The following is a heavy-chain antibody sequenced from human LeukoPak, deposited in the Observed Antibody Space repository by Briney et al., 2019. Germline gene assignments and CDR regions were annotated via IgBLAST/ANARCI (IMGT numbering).Heavy chain of an antibody. CDR1: GFTFSSYG. J-gene: IGHJ4*02. Sequence: GRSLRLSCAASGFTFSSYGMHWVRQAPGKGLEWVAVIWYDGSNKYYADSVKGRFTISRDNSKNTLYLQMNSLRAEDTAVYYCAKDGDYGYFDYWGQGTLVTVSS. D-gene: IGHD4-17*01. V-gene: IGHV3-33*06. CDR3: AKDGDYGYFDY. CDR2: IWYDGSNK.